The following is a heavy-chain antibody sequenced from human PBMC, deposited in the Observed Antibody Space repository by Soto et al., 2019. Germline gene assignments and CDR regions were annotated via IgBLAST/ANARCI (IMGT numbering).Heavy chain of an antibody. D-gene: IGHD2-15*01. CDR3: ARAGCDGGSCYTLVGLRYGMDV. V-gene: IGHV3-30-3*01. J-gene: IGHJ6*02. CDR1: GFILSTYA. CDR2: ISYDGNNK. Sequence: QVQLVESGGGVVQPGRSLRLSCAASGFILSTYAMYWVRQAPGKGLEWVAVISYDGNNKYYADSVKGRFTISRDNPKNTLYLQMNRLRAEDTAVYYCARAGCDGGSCYTLVGLRYGMDVWGQGTTVTVSS.